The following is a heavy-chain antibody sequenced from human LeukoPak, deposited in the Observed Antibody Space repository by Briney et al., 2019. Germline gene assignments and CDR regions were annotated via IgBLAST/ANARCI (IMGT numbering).Heavy chain of an antibody. J-gene: IGHJ6*03. D-gene: IGHD6-13*01. CDR2: IYPGDSDT. Sequence: GESLKISCKGSGYNFTIYWIGWVRQMPGKGLEWMGIIYPGDSDTRYSPSFQGQVTISADKSISTAYLQWSSLKASDTAMYYCARLQRYSSSWYRSYYYMDVWGKGTTVTISS. V-gene: IGHV5-51*01. CDR3: ARLQRYSSSWYRSYYYMDV. CDR1: GYNFTIYW.